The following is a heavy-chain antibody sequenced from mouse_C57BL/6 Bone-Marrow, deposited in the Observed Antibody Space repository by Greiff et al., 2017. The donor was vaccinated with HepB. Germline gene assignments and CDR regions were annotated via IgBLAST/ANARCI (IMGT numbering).Heavy chain of an antibody. CDR2: INPGSGGT. CDR1: GYAFTNYL. V-gene: IGHV1-54*01. CDR3: ASRGLPLYYFDY. D-gene: IGHD2-4*01. J-gene: IGHJ2*01. Sequence: QVQLQQSGAELVRPGTSVKVSCKASGYAFTNYLIEWVKQRPGQGLEWIGVINPGSGGTNYNEKFKGKATLTADKSSGTAYMQLSSLTSEDSAVSICASRGLPLYYFDYWGQGTTLTVSS.